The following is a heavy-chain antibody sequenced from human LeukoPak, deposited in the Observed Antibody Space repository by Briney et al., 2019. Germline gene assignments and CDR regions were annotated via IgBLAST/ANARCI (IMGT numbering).Heavy chain of an antibody. CDR1: GFAFSEYW. CDR3: VREIKIMGFRAFDY. CDR2: NNDGGTYT. Sequence: GGSLSLSCAGSGFAFSEYWMHWARQTPEKGLMWVSRNNDGGTYTAYADSVKGRFAVSRDNAENTLYLQMDSLTVEDTGLYYCVREIKIMGFRAFDYWGQGTPVTVSS. J-gene: IGHJ4*02. D-gene: IGHD3-10*01. V-gene: IGHV3-74*01.